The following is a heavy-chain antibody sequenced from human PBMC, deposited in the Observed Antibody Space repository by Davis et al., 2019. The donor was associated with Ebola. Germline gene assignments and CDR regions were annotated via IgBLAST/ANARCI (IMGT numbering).Heavy chain of an antibody. Sequence: GGSLRLSCAASGFPFTTYSMNWVRQAPGKGLEWVSSVTSYSDHIYYADSVRGRFTISRDNSKKTLYLQMNSLRPEDTAVYYCAMSPGGQGTLVTVSS. CDR2: VTSYSDHI. J-gene: IGHJ4*02. V-gene: IGHV3-21*01. CDR3: AMSP. CDR1: GFPFTTYS. D-gene: IGHD3-10*02.